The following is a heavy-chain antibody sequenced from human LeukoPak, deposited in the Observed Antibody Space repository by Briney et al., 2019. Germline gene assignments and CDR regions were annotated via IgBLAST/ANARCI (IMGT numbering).Heavy chain of an antibody. Sequence: GGSLRLSCAASGFTFSSYWMNWARQAPGKGLEWVSAISGSGGSTYYADSMKGRFTISRDNSKNTLYLQMNSLRAEDTAVYYCAKSQTMGYYYDSSGYYYVGYGMDVWGQGTTVTVSS. V-gene: IGHV3-23*01. CDR1: GFTFSSYW. CDR2: ISGSGGST. J-gene: IGHJ6*02. D-gene: IGHD3-22*01. CDR3: AKSQTMGYYYDSSGYYYVGYGMDV.